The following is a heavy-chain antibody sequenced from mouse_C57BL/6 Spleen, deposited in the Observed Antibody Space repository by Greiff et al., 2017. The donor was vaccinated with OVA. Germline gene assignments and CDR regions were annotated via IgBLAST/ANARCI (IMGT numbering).Heavy chain of an antibody. J-gene: IGHJ3*01. CDR2: IHPNSGST. D-gene: IGHD1-1*01. CDR3: ASRYYGSSYEVPY. V-gene: IGHV1-64*01. CDR1: GYTFTSYW. Sequence: QVQLQQSGAELVKPGASVKLSCKASGYTFTSYWMHWVKQRPGQGLEWIGMIHPNSGSTNYNEKFKSKATLTVDKSSSTAYMQLSSLTSEDSAVYYCASRYYGSSYEVPYWGQGTLVTVSA.